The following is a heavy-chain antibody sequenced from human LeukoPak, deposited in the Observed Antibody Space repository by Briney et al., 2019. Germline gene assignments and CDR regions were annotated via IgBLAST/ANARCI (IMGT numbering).Heavy chain of an antibody. V-gene: IGHV1-69*05. Sequence: ASVKVSCKASGGTFSSYAISWVRQAPGQGLEWMGGIIPIFGTANYAQKFQGRVTITTDESTSTAYMELSSLRSEDTAVYYCASGGGSLAVAGPIDYWGQGTLVTVSS. J-gene: IGHJ4*02. CDR2: IIPIFGTA. CDR1: GGTFSSYA. CDR3: ASGGGSLAVAGPIDY. D-gene: IGHD6-19*01.